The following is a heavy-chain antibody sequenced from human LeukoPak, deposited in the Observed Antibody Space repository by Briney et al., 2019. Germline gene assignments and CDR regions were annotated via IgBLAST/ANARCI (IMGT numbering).Heavy chain of an antibody. D-gene: IGHD6-13*01. CDR2: TYWDDDK. CDR3: AHSLFGIAAAADWFDP. J-gene: IGHJ5*02. CDR1: GFSLSTSGVG. Sequence: SGPTLVNPTQTLTLTCTFSGFSLSTSGVGVGWIRQPPGKALEWLALTYWDDDKRYSPSLKSRLTITKDTSKNQVVLTMTNMDPVDTATYYCAHSLFGIAAAADWFDPWGQGTLVTVSS. V-gene: IGHV2-5*02.